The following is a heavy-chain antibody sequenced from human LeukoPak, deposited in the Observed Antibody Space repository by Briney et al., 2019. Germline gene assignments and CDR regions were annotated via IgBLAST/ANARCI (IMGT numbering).Heavy chain of an antibody. CDR1: GFTFSSYG. Sequence: GGSLRLSCAASGFTFSSYGMHWVRQAPGKGLEWVAVISYDGSNKYYADSVKGRFTISRDNSKNTLYLQMNSLRAEDTAVYYCAKEGENYYDSSGYYPPFDYWGQGTLVTVSS. V-gene: IGHV3-30*18. CDR3: AKEGENYYDSSGYYPPFDY. J-gene: IGHJ4*02. D-gene: IGHD3-22*01. CDR2: ISYDGSNK.